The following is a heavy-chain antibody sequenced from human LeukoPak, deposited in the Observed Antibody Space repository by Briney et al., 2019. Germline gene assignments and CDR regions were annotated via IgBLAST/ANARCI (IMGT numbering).Heavy chain of an antibody. D-gene: IGHD2-2*01. CDR3: ARLEDIVVVPAANWFDP. CDR1: GYSFTSYW. J-gene: IGHJ5*02. Sequence: GESLKISCKGSGYSFTSYWIGWARQMPGKGLEWMGIIYPGDSDTRYSPSFQGQVTISADKSISTAYLQWSSLKASDTAMYYCARLEDIVVVPAANWFDPWGQGTPVTVSS. CDR2: IYPGDSDT. V-gene: IGHV5-51*01.